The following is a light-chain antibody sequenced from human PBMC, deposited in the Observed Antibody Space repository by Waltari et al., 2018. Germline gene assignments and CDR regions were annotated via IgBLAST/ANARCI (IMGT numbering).Light chain of an antibody. Sequence: IVFTQSSALPSFSLGGRATHSFRASQAVGRFLVWYQQKPGQAPRLLIYDTSTRATGIPDRFSGSGSGTDFSLTISRLEPEDFAVYYCQHNDRLPVTFGQGTKVEIK. CDR1: QAVGRF. CDR3: QHNDRLPVT. V-gene: IGKV3D-20*01. CDR2: DTS. J-gene: IGKJ1*01.